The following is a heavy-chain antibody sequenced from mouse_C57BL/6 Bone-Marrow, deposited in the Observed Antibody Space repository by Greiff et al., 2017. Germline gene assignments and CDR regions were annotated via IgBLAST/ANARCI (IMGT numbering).Heavy chain of an antibody. J-gene: IGHJ3*01. V-gene: IGHV1-26*01. Sequence: VQLQQSGPELVKPGASVKISCKASGYTFTDYYMNWVKQSHGQSLEWIGDINPNNGGTSYNQKFKGKATLTVDKSSSTAYMELRSLTSEDSAVYYCATGAWFAYWGQGTLVTVSA. CDR1: GYTFTDYY. CDR2: INPNNGGT. CDR3: ATGAWFAY.